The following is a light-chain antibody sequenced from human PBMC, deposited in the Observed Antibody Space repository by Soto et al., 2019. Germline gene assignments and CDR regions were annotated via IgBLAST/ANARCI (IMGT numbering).Light chain of an antibody. Sequence: IQMTQSPSSVSASVGDRFTITCRASQGISSYLAWYQQKPGKAPKLLIYGASTLQSGVPSRFSGSGSETDYTLTISRLQSEDFATYYCQQYYSDPLTFGGGTKVDIK. CDR1: QGISSY. V-gene: IGKV1-8*01. CDR2: GAS. CDR3: QQYYSDPLT. J-gene: IGKJ4*01.